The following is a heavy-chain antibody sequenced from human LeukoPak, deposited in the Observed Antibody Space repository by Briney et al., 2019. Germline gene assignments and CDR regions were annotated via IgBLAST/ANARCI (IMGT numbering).Heavy chain of an antibody. J-gene: IGHJ3*02. D-gene: IGHD6-25*01. CDR1: GFTVSSNY. CDR2: IYSGGST. Sequence: GGSLRLSCAASGFTVSSNYMSWVRQAPGKGLEWVSVIYSGGSTYYADSVEGRFTISRDNSKNTLYLQMNSLRAEDTAVYYCASPRTGSAGSFDIWGQGTMVTVSS. CDR3: ASPRTGSAGSFDI. V-gene: IGHV3-53*01.